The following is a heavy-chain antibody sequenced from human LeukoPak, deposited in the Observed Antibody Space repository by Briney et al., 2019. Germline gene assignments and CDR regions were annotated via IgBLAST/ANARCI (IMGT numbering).Heavy chain of an antibody. CDR3: ARHDRVVRGTKRDY. CDR2: INHSGST. CDR1: GGSFSGYY. Sequence: PSETLSLTCAVYGGSFSGYYWSWTRQPPGKGLEWIGEINHSGSTNYNPSLKSRVTISVDTSKNQFSLKLSSVTAADTAVYYCARHDRVVRGTKRDYWGQGTLVTVSS. D-gene: IGHD3-10*01. V-gene: IGHV4-34*01. J-gene: IGHJ4*02.